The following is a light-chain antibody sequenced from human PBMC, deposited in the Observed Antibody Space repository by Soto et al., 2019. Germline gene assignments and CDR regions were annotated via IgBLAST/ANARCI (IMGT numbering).Light chain of an antibody. CDR1: QSVSSY. Sequence: ILLTQSPATLSFSPGGKDTPSRRASQSVSSYLAWYQQKPGQAPRLLIYDASNRATGIPARFSGSGSGTDFTLTISSLEPEDFAVYYCQQRSNWPRSITFGQGTRL. V-gene: IGKV3-11*01. CDR3: QQRSNWPRSIT. J-gene: IGKJ5*01. CDR2: DAS.